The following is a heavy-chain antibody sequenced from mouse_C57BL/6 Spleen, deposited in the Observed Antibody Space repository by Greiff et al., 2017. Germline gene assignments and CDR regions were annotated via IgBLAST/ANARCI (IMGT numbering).Heavy chain of an antibody. V-gene: IGHV1-74*01. CDR1: GYTFTSYW. CDR2: INPSDSDT. CDR3: AIDGRSYGFAY. D-gene: IGHD1-1*01. J-gene: IGHJ3*01. Sequence: QVQLQQPGAELVKPGASVKVSCKASGYTFTSYWMHWVKQRPGQGLEWIGRINPSDSDTNYTQKFKGKATLTVDKSSSTAYMQLSSLTSGYSAVYYCAIDGRSYGFAYGGQGTLVTVSA.